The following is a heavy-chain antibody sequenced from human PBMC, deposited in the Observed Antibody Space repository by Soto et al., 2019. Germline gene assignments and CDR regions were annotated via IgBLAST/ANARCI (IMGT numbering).Heavy chain of an antibody. J-gene: IGHJ4*02. V-gene: IGHV4-39*01. CDR2: IYYRGNA. CDR3: ARLEGLANLWYFFDF. CDR1: DDSINSDKYY. Sequence: SETLSLTWSVSDDSINSDKYYWGWIRQPPGKGLEWIGSIYYRGNAYYNPSLQTRVTISLDKSKSQFSLKLNSVTAADSAVYFCARLEGLANLWYFFDFSSPGALDIVSS. D-gene: IGHD3-9*01.